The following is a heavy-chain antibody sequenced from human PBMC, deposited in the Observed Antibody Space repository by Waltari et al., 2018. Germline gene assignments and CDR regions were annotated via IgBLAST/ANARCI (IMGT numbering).Heavy chain of an antibody. V-gene: IGHV1-69*01. CDR3: AREAGLGHSSSPDYFDY. J-gene: IGHJ4*02. CDR2: IIASFGRA. Sequence: QVQLVQSGAEVKKPGSSVKVSCKASGGTFSSYAISWVRQAPGQGLEWMGGIIASFGRANYAQEVQGRVTITADESTSTAYMELSSLRSEDTAVYYCAREAGLGHSSSPDYFDYWGQGTLVTVSS. CDR1: GGTFSSYA. D-gene: IGHD6-6*01.